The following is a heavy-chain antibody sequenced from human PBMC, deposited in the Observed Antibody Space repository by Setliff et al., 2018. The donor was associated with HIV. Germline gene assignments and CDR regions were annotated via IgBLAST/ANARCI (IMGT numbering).Heavy chain of an antibody. J-gene: IGHJ4*02. CDR2: IFPGGAA. CDR1: GVSISSYY. D-gene: IGHD5-12*01. V-gene: IGHV4-59*01. CDR3: AKSSPSIGYITDC. Sequence: SETLSLTCSVSGVSISSYYWSWIRHSPGKGLEWIGIIFPGGAANYNPSLTSRVTISVDTSKNHLFLKLTSVTTADTAVYFCAKSSPSIGYITDCWGQGAPVTVSS.